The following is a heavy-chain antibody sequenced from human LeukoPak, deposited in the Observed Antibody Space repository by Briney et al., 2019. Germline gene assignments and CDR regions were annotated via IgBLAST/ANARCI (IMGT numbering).Heavy chain of an antibody. CDR3: ARHKGLYCSSTSCYGAFDI. J-gene: IGHJ3*02. CDR2: INHSGST. V-gene: IGHV4-34*01. CDR1: GGSFSGYY. D-gene: IGHD2-2*01. Sequence: SETLSLICAVYGGSFSGYYWSWIRQPPGKGLEWIREINHSGSTNYNPSLKSRVTISVDTSKNQFSLKLSSVAAADTAVYYCARHKGLYCSSTSCYGAFDIWGQGTTVTVSS.